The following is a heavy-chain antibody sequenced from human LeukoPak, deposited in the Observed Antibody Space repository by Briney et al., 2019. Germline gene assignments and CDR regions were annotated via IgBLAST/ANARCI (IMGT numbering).Heavy chain of an antibody. CDR1: GYTFTSYY. CDR3: ATITGIAAADWYFDL. CDR2: INPSGGST. D-gene: IGHD6-13*01. J-gene: IGHJ2*01. V-gene: IGHV1-46*03. Sequence: ASVKVSCKASGYTFTSYYMHWLRQAPGQGLEWMGIINPSGGSTSYAQKFQGRVTMTRDTSTSTVYMELSSLRSEDTAVYYCATITGIAAADWYFDLWGRGTLVTVSS.